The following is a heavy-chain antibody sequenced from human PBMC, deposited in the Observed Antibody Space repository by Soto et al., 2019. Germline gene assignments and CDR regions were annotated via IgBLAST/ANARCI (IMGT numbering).Heavy chain of an antibody. Sequence: SETLSLTCTVSGGSISSSSYYWGWIRQPPGKGLEWIGSIYYSGSTYYDPSLKSRVTISVDTSKNQFSLKLSSVTAADTAVYYCARTYYDFWSGYYNYYYGMDVWGQGTTVTVSS. V-gene: IGHV4-39*01. CDR3: ARTYYDFWSGYYNYYYGMDV. CDR2: IYYSGST. J-gene: IGHJ6*02. CDR1: GGSISSSSYY. D-gene: IGHD3-3*01.